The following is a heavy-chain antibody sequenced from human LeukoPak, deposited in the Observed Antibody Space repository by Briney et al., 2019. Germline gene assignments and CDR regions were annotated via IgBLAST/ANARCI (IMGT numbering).Heavy chain of an antibody. CDR1: RYTLTGYN. J-gene: IGHJ5*02. V-gene: IGHV1-2*02. Sequence: GASVKVSCKASRYTLTGYNIHWGRQAPGQGFEWMGWINPDNGGTNYAQKFQGRATMTRDTSISTAYMDLTRLKSDDKAVYYCARESQDIVVVVTAALRRSGFDPWGQGTQVTVSS. CDR3: ARESQDIVVVVTAALRRSGFDP. CDR2: INPDNGGT. D-gene: IGHD2-15*01.